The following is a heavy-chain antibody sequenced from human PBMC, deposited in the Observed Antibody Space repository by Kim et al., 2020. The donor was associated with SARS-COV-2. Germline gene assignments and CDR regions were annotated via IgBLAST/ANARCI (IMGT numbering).Heavy chain of an antibody. Sequence: ASVKVSCKASGYTFTSYYMHWVRQAPGQGLEWMGIINPSGGSTSYAQKFQGRVTMTRDTSTSTVYMELSSLRSEDTAVYYCASHIVVVPAAGAFYYYGMDVWGQGTTVTVSS. D-gene: IGHD2-2*01. CDR3: ASHIVVVPAAGAFYYYGMDV. CDR1: GYTFTSYY. V-gene: IGHV1-46*01. CDR2: INPSGGST. J-gene: IGHJ6*02.